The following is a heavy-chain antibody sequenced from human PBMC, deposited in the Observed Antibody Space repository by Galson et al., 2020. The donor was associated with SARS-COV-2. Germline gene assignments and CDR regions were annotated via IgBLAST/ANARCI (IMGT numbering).Heavy chain of an antibody. Sequence: GSLRLPCAASGLTFSNTEMNWVRQAPGKGLEWLSYISMSGITIYYADSVKGRFTISRDNAENSLYLQLNSLRAEDTGIYYCATGDVWFESWGQGTLVTVSS. CDR1: GLTFSNTE. J-gene: IGHJ5*01. D-gene: IGHD7-27*01. CDR3: ATGDVWFES. CDR2: ISMSGITI. V-gene: IGHV3-48*03.